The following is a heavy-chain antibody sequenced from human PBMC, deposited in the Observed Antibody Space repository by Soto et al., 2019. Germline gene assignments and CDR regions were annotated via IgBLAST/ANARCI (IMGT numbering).Heavy chain of an antibody. D-gene: IGHD3-3*01. CDR3: ARPMNHYAFWSGYYSDC. Sequence: GGSVRLSGAASGFTFRIDGMHWVPQATCKGLEWLAVIWYDGSNKCCADSVKGRFIISRDNSKKTLYLQMNSLRAEDTAVYYCARPMNHYAFWSGYYSDCWGQRSQVTVSP. CDR1: GFTFRIDG. CDR2: IWYDGSNK. J-gene: IGHJ4*02. V-gene: IGHV3-33*01.